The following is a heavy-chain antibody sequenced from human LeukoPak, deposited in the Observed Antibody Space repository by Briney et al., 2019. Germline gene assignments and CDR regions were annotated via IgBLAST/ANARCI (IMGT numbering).Heavy chain of an antibody. J-gene: IGHJ6*03. Sequence: GGSLRLSCAASGFTVSSNYMSWVRQAPGKGLEWVSSITVSGGSTYYADSVKGRFTISRDNSKNTLYLQMNSLRAEDTAVYYCARLSEADPRYCSSTSCLQKSEIYYYMDVWGKGTTVTVSS. CDR2: ITVSGGST. CDR3: ARLSEADPRYCSSTSCLQKSEIYYYMDV. CDR1: GFTVSSNY. D-gene: IGHD2-2*01. V-gene: IGHV3-66*04.